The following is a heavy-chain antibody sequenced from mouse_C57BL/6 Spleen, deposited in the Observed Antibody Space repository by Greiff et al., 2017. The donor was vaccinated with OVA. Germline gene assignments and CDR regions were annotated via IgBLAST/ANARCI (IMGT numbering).Heavy chain of an antibody. CDR2: IDPETGGT. J-gene: IGHJ2*01. CDR3: TKPYGNYDY. CDR1: GYTFTDYE. Sequence: QVQLKESGAELVRPGASVTLSCKASGYTFTDYEMHWVKQTPVHGLEWIGAIDPETGGTAHNQKFKGKAILTADKSSSTAYMELRSLTSEDSAVYYCTKPYGNYDYWGQGTTLTVSS. D-gene: IGHD2-1*01. V-gene: IGHV1-15*01.